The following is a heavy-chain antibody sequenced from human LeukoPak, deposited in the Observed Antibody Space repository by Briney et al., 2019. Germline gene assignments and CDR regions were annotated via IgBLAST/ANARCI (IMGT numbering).Heavy chain of an antibody. J-gene: IGHJ4*02. D-gene: IGHD6-13*01. V-gene: IGHV4-34*01. CDR2: INHSGST. CDR3: ARGKYSSSWFFDY. Sequence: SETLSLTCAVYGGSFSGYYWSWIRQPPGKGLEWIGEINHSGSTNYNPSLKSRVTISVDTTKNQFSLKLSSVTAADTAVYYCARGKYSSSWFFDYWGQGTLVTVSS. CDR1: GGSFSGYY.